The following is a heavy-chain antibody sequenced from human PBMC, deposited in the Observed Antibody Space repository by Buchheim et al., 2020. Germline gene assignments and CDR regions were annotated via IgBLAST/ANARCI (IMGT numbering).Heavy chain of an antibody. CDR2: ISGSGGIT. D-gene: IGHD2-21*02. CDR1: GFTFSNYA. V-gene: IGHV3-23*01. J-gene: IGHJ4*02. Sequence: EVQLLESGGALVQPGGSLRLSCAASGFTFSNYAMTWVRQAPGKGLEWVSVISGSGGITYYADSVMGRFTVSRDNSKNTLYLQMNSLRADDTAVYYCATIDGNYCSGDCYTRYDTFHYWGQGTL. CDR3: ATIDGNYCSGDCYTRYDTFHY.